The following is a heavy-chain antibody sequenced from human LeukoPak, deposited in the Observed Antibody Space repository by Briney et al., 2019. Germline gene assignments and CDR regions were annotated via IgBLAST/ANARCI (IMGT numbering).Heavy chain of an antibody. Sequence: GGSLRLSCAASGFTFNIYAMSWVRQAPGKGLEWVAVISYDGSNKYYADSVKGRFTISRDNSKNTLYLQMNSLRAEDTAVYYCANWDHSSSHLDYWGQGTLVTVSS. CDR1: GFTFNIYA. CDR3: ANWDHSSSHLDY. CDR2: ISYDGSNK. V-gene: IGHV3-30*18. D-gene: IGHD6-13*01. J-gene: IGHJ4*02.